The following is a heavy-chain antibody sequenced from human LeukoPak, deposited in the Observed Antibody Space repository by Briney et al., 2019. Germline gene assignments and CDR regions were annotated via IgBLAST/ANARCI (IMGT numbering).Heavy chain of an antibody. Sequence: GASVKVSCKASGYTFTCYYMHWVRQAPGQGLEWMGWINPNSGGTNYAQKFQGRGTMTRDTAISTAYMELSSLRSDHTAVYYCARAEVDYYGSVPYDYYMDVWRKGTTVSVSS. V-gene: IGHV1-2*02. D-gene: IGHD3-10*01. CDR3: ARAEVDYYGSVPYDYYMDV. CDR1: GYTFTCYY. CDR2: INPNSGGT. J-gene: IGHJ6*03.